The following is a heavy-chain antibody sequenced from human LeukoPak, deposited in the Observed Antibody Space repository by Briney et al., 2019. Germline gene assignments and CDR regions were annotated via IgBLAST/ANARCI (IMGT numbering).Heavy chain of an antibody. Sequence: SETLSLTCTVSGGSISSYYWSWIRQPAGKGLEWIGRIYTSTGGSTKYNPSLKSRVTMSVDTSKNQLSLKLSSVTAADTAVYYCARLGIAVAGTPSSPPGPDYWGQGTLVTVSS. CDR2: IYTSTGGST. CDR1: GGSISSYY. J-gene: IGHJ4*02. D-gene: IGHD6-19*01. CDR3: ARLGIAVAGTPSSPPGPDY. V-gene: IGHV4-4*07.